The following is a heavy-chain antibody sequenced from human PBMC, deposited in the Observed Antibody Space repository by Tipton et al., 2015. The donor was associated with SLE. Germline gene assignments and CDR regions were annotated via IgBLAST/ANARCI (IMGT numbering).Heavy chain of an antibody. J-gene: IGHJ4*02. CDR1: GFTFSSYE. Sequence: SLRLSCAASGFTFSSYEMNWVRQAPGKGLEWVTYISSVGDIIHYADSVKGRFTISRDNTKNSLSLQMNNLRAEDTALYYCARHPTPRARDYFDYWGQGTLVTVSS. CDR2: ISSVGDII. CDR3: ARHPTPRARDYFDY. V-gene: IGHV3-48*03.